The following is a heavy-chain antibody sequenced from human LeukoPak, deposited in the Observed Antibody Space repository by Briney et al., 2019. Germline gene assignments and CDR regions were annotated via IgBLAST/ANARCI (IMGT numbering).Heavy chain of an antibody. J-gene: IGHJ4*02. D-gene: IGHD6-13*01. Sequence: PGGSLSLSCVASGFTFSGYWMHWVRQAPGKGLVWVSRINTDGSRTSYADSVKGRFTISRDNSKNTLYLQMNSLRAEDTAVYYCAKRRAAAGSGNYFDYWGQGTLVTVSS. V-gene: IGHV3-74*01. CDR3: AKRRAAAGSGNYFDY. CDR1: GFTFSGYW. CDR2: INTDGSRT.